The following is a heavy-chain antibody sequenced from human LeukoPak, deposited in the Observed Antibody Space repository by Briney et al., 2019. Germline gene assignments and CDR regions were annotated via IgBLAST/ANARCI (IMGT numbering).Heavy chain of an antibody. J-gene: IGHJ4*02. CDR3: AKEPGSGHRRIY. V-gene: IGHV3-30*02. Sequence: GGSLRLSCAASGVTFSSYGMHWVRQAPGKGLEWMAFIRYDGSNKYYADSVKGRFTISRDNSKNTLYLQMNSLRAEDTAVYYCAKEPGSGHRRIYWGQGTLVTVSS. D-gene: IGHD3-10*01. CDR2: IRYDGSNK. CDR1: GVTFSSYG.